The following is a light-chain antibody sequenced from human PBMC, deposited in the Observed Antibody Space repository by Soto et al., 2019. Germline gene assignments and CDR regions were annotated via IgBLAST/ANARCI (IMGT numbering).Light chain of an antibody. CDR1: QSISSY. CDR2: DAV. J-gene: IGKJ4*01. V-gene: IGKV3-11*01. CDR3: QQRSNWLT. Sequence: EIVLTQSPATLSLSPGERATLSYRASQSISSYLAWYQQKPGQAPTLLIYDAVIRATGIPARFSGSGSGTDFTLTISSLEPEDFAIYYCQQRSNWLTFGGGTRVEIK.